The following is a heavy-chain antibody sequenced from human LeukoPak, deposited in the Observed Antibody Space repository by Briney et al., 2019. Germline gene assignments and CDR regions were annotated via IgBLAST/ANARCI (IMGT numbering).Heavy chain of an antibody. CDR3: ARDRSSSSSFDY. J-gene: IGHJ4*02. Sequence: GGSLRLSCTASGFTFSSYSMNWVRQAPGKGLEWVSSIRSSSSYIYYADSVKGRFTISRDNAKSSLYLQMNSLRAEDTAVYYCARDRSSSSSFDYWGQGTLVTVSS. D-gene: IGHD6-6*01. CDR1: GFTFSSYS. CDR2: IRSSSSYI. V-gene: IGHV3-21*01.